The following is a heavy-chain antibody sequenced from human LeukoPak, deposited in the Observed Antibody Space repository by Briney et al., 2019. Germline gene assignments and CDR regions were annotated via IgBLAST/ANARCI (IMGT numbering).Heavy chain of an antibody. J-gene: IGHJ2*01. CDR2: IYYAGST. CDR1: GDTISSSSYY. CDR3: ARGRRIVVLPGRGYFDL. D-gene: IGHD4/OR15-4a*01. Sequence: SETLSLTCNVPGDTISSSSYYWSWIRVPPGKGLEWIGSIYYAGSTYHNPSLKSRVTLSVDTSTNHFSLNIKSVTAADTAMYYCARGRRIVVLPGRGYFDLWGRGTLVTVSS. V-gene: IGHV4-39*02.